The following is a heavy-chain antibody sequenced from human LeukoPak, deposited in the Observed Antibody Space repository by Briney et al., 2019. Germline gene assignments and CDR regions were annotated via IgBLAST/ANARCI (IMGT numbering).Heavy chain of an antibody. CDR1: GYSFTTYW. CDR2: IYPGDSDT. Sequence: GESLNISCKASGYSFTTYWIGWVRQMPGKGLERMGIIYPGDSDTRYTPSFQGQVTISVDKSISTAYLQWRSLKASDTATYYCARHKSADYWGQGTLVTVSS. CDR3: ARHKSADY. V-gene: IGHV5-51*01. J-gene: IGHJ4*02.